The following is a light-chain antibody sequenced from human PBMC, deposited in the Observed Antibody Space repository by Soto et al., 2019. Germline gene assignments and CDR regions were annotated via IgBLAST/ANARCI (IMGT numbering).Light chain of an antibody. Sequence: QTVVTQEPSFSVSPGRTVTLTCGLSSGSVSTSYYPSWYQQTPGQAPRTLIYSTNTSSSGVPDRFSGSILGNKAALTITGAQADDESDYYCVLYMGSGIAVFGGGTQLTVL. CDR2: STN. J-gene: IGLJ7*01. V-gene: IGLV8-61*01. CDR3: VLYMGSGIAV. CDR1: SGSVSTSYY.